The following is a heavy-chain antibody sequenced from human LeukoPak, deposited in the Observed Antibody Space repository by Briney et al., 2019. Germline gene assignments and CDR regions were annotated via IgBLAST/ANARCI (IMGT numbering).Heavy chain of an antibody. J-gene: IGHJ4*02. CDR2: ISGSGGST. D-gene: IGHD5-24*01. CDR1: GFTFSSYA. Sequence: GGSLRLSCAASGFTFSSYAMSWVRQAPGKGLEWVSAISGSGGSTYYADSVKGRFTISRDNAKNSLYLQMNSLRAEDTAVYYCARGGGWLQSFDYWGQGTLVTVSS. CDR3: ARGGGWLQSFDY. V-gene: IGHV3-23*01.